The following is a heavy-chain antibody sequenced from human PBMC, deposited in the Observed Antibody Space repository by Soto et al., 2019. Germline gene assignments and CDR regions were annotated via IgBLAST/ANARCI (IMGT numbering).Heavy chain of an antibody. V-gene: IGHV2-70*01. J-gene: IGHJ6*02. D-gene: IGHD6-19*01. CDR1: GFSLSTSGMC. CDR2: IDWDDDK. CDR3: ARTGCGAVAHRYGMDV. Sequence: SGPTLVNPTPTLTLTCTFSGFSLSTSGMCVSWIRQPPGKALEWLALIDWDDDKYHSTSLKTRLTISKDTSKNQVVLTMTSMDPVDTATYYGARTGCGAVAHRYGMDVGGQGTTVTVSS.